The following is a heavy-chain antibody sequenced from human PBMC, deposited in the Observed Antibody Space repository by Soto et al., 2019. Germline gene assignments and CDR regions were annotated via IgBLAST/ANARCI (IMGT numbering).Heavy chain of an antibody. CDR3: AKDSSRLYCTNGVCLTDDYYYVMDV. V-gene: IGHV3-30*18. CDR2: ISYDGSNK. D-gene: IGHD2-8*01. J-gene: IGHJ6*02. CDR1: GFTFSSYG. Sequence: PGGSLRLSCAASGFTFSSYGMHWVRQAPGKGLEWVAVISYDGSNKYYADSVKGRFTISRDNSKNTLYLQMNSLRAEDTAVYYCAKDSSRLYCTNGVCLTDDYYYVMDVWGQGTTVTVSS.